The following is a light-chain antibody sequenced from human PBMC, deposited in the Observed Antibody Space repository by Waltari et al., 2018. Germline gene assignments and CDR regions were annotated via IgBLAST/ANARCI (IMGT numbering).Light chain of an antibody. Sequence: DIAMTQTPLSSPVTLGQPASISCRSSQSLVHSDGNTYLSWLQQRPGQPPRLLIYKISNRFSGVPDRFSGSGAGTDFTLTISRLEPEDFAVYYCQQYGSSPPYTFGQGTKLEIK. CDR3: QQYGSSPPYT. CDR2: KIS. J-gene: IGKJ2*01. V-gene: IGKV2-24*01. CDR1: QSLVHSDGNTY.